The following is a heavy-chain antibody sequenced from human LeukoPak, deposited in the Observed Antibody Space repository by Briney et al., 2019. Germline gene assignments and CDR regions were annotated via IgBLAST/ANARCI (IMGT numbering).Heavy chain of an antibody. CDR3: ARGKTIFGVVIIHHAFDI. Sequence: PSETLSLTCTVSGGSISSGSYYWSRIRQPAGKGLEWIGRIYTSGSTNYNPSLKSRVTISVDTSKNQFSLKLSSVTAADTAVYYCARGKTIFGVVIIHHAFDIWGQGTMVTVSS. V-gene: IGHV4-61*02. D-gene: IGHD3-3*01. J-gene: IGHJ3*02. CDR2: IYTSGST. CDR1: GGSISSGSYY.